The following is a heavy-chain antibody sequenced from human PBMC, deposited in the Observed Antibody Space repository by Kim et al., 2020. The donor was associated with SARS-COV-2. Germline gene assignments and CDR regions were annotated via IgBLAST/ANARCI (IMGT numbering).Heavy chain of an antibody. Sequence: ASVKVSCQTSGYTFSDYYIHWVRQAPGQGPEWMGWINPNNGGSQYAEKFRGSVSLTTDTSSTTSYMDLSSLRSDDTAVYYCARGLHTRMDLGLPNFDYCG. CDR1: GYTFSDYY. CDR3: ARGLHTRMDLGLPNFDY. J-gene: IGHJ4*01. D-gene: IGHD1-26*01. CDR2: INPNNGGS. V-gene: IGHV1-2*02.